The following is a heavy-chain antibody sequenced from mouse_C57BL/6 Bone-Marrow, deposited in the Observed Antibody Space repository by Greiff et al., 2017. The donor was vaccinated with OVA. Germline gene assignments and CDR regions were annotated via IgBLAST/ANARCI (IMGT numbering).Heavy chain of an antibody. J-gene: IGHJ2*01. CDR1: GYTFTSYG. CDR3: ARKINY. V-gene: IGHV1-81*01. CDR2: IYPRSGNT. Sequence: VQLQQSGAELARPGASVKLSCKASGYTFTSYGISWVQQRPGQGLEWIGEIYPRSGNTYYNEKFKGKVTLTADKSSSTAYMELRSLTSEDSAVYFCARKINYWGQGTTLTVSA.